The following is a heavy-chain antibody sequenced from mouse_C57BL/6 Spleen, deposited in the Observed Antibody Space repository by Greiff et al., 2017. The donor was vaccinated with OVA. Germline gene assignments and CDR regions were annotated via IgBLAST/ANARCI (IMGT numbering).Heavy chain of an antibody. Sequence: QVQLQQPGAELVKPGASVKMSCKASGYTFTSYWITWVKQRPGQGLEWIGDIYPGSGSTNYNEKFKSTAILTVDPSSSTAYMQLSRLTSEDSVVYYCARKGTTVVEYSDVCGTGTTGTASP. CDR2: IYPGSGST. D-gene: IGHD1-1*01. J-gene: IGHJ1*03. V-gene: IGHV1-55*01. CDR1: GYTFTSYW. CDR3: ARKGTTVVEYSDV.